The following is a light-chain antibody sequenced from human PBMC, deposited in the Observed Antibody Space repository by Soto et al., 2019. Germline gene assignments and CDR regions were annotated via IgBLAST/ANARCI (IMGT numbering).Light chain of an antibody. CDR1: QTISNW. Sequence: DIQMTQSPPTLSASVGDRVTITCRASQTISNWLAWYQQKPGQAPKLLIYDAYSLESGVPSRFSGSASGTEFTLTISSLQPDDFATYYCQQYNSYQYTFGQGTNLEI. J-gene: IGKJ2*01. CDR2: DAY. CDR3: QQYNSYQYT. V-gene: IGKV1-5*01.